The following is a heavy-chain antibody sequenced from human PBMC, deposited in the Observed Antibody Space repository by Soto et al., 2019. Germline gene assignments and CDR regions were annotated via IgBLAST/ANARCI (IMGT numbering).Heavy chain of an antibody. V-gene: IGHV4-59*01. Sequence: SETLSLTCTVSGCNISSYYWSWIRQPPGKGLEWIGYIYYSGSTNYNPSLKSRVTISVDTSKNQFSLKLSSVTAADTAVYYCARDQNGDYSAFDIWGQGTMVTVSS. J-gene: IGHJ3*02. CDR2: IYYSGST. CDR1: GCNISSYY. D-gene: IGHD4-17*01. CDR3: ARDQNGDYSAFDI.